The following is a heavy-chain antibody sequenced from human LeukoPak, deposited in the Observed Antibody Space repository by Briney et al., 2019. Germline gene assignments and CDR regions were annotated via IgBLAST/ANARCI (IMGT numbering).Heavy chain of an antibody. CDR3: ARDPYMTTVTRSDY. V-gene: IGHV1-18*01. CDR2: ISAYNGNT. J-gene: IGHJ4*02. D-gene: IGHD4-17*01. Sequence: GASVKVSCRASGYAFSNYGISWVRQAPGQGLEWMGWISAYNGNTNYAQKLQGRVTMTTDTSTSTAYMELRSLRSDDTAVYYCARDPYMTTVTRSDYWGQGTLVTVSS. CDR1: GYAFSNYG.